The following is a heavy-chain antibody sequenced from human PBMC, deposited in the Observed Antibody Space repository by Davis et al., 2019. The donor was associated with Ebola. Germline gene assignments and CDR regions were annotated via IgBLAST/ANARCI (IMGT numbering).Heavy chain of an antibody. CDR2: IYTGGST. V-gene: IGHV3-66*01. CDR1: GVTVSNNY. D-gene: IGHD6-19*01. CDR3: ARGGLAAFDI. Sequence: GESLKISCAASGVTVSNNYMSWVRQAPGKGLEWVSVIYTGGSTYYTDSVKGRFTISRDNSKKTLYLQMNTLRAEDTAVYYCARGGLAAFDIWGQGTMVTVPS. J-gene: IGHJ3*02.